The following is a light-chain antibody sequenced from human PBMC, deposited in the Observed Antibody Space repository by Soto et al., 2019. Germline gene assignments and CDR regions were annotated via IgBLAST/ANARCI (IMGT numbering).Light chain of an antibody. CDR2: DAS. Sequence: EIVLTQSPATLSLSPGERATLSCRASQSVSSYLAWYQQKPGQAPRLLIYDASNRATGIPARFSGSGSGTDFTHTISSLEPDDFAVYYCQQRSNWPFTFGRGTRLEIK. J-gene: IGKJ5*01. CDR3: QQRSNWPFT. V-gene: IGKV3-11*01. CDR1: QSVSSY.